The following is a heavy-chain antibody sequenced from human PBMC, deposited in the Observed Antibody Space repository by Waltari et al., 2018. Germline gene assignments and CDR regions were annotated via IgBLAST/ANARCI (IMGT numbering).Heavy chain of an antibody. D-gene: IGHD5-12*01. CDR3: ARGNSGYDSSFFDY. V-gene: IGHV1-8*01. Sequence: QVQLVQSGAEVKKPGASVKVSCKASGYTFTSYDINWVRQATGQGLEWMGWMNPNCGNTGYAQKFQGRVTRTRNTSISTAYMELSSLRSEDTAVYYCARGNSGYDSSFFDYWGQGTLVTVSS. CDR2: MNPNCGNT. J-gene: IGHJ4*02. CDR1: GYTFTSYD.